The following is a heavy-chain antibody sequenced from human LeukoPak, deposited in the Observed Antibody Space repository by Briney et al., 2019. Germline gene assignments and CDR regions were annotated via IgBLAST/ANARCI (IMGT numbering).Heavy chain of an antibody. CDR3: ARHSRSIVGATPTDY. Sequence: PSETLSLTCTVSGGSISSYYWSWIRQPAGKGLEWIGRIYTSGSTNYNPSLKSRVTMSVDTSKNQFSLKLSSVTAADTAVYYCARHSRSIVGATPTDYWGQGTLVTVSS. CDR1: GGSISSYY. V-gene: IGHV4-4*07. J-gene: IGHJ4*02. D-gene: IGHD1-26*01. CDR2: IYTSGST.